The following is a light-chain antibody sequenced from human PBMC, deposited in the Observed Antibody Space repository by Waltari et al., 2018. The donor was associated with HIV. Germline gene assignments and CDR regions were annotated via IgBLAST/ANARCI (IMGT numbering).Light chain of an antibody. CDR3: AAWDDSLNGHVV. V-gene: IGLV1-44*01. CDR2: NND. Sequence: QSVLTQPPSASGTPGQRVTISCSGSSSNIGNTPVNWYLHLPGTAPKLLIYNNDPRPSGVPDRFSGSKSGTSASLAITGLQSDDEADYYCAAWDDSLNGHVVFGGGTKLTVL. CDR1: SSNIGNTP. J-gene: IGLJ2*01.